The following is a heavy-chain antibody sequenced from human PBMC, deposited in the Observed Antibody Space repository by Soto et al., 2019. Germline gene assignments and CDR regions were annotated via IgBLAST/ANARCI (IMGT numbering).Heavy chain of an antibody. Sequence: QVQLQESGPGLVKPSGTLSLTCAVSSGSISSSNWWSWVRQPPGKGLEWIGEIYHSGSTNYNPSPKDRVPISVNKFKNQFFLKLGSLAAAGNAVDLCAAKNVDFLSGYYGWFHPLGQGTLVTVSS. CDR2: IYHSGST. J-gene: IGHJ5*02. V-gene: IGHV4-4*02. D-gene: IGHD3-3*01. CDR3: AAKNVDFLSGYYGWFHP. CDR1: SGSISSSNW.